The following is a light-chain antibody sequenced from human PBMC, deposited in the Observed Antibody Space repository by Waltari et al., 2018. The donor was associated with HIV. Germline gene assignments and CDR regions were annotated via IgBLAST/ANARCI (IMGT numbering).Light chain of an antibody. J-gene: IGLJ3*02. V-gene: IGLV1-51*01. CDR2: DNN. Sequence: QSVLTQPPSASAAPGQQVTISHSGSSPNIGNNPVPGYHQLPGTPPKLLIYDNNKRPSGLRDRFSCSKSCTSATLVITGLQTGDEADYYCGTWDNSLTAWVFGGGTKLTVL. CDR1: SPNIGNNP. CDR3: GTWDNSLTAWV.